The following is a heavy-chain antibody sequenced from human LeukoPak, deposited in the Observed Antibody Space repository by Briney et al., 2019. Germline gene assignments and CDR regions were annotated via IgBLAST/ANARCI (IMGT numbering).Heavy chain of an antibody. CDR3: ARSYYDSSGLNWFDP. CDR2: IIPIFGTA. J-gene: IGHJ5*02. D-gene: IGHD3-22*01. Sequence: GASARVSCKASGYTFTDFYIHWVRQAPGQGLEWMGGIIPIFGTANYAQKFQGRVTITADESTSTAYMELSSLRSEDTAVYYCARSYYDSSGLNWFDPWGQGTLVTVSS. CDR1: GYTFTDFY. V-gene: IGHV1-69*13.